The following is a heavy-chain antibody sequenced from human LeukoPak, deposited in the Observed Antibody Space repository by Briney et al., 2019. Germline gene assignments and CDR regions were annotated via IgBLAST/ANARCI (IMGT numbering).Heavy chain of an antibody. CDR1: GGTFSSYT. CDR2: IIPILGIA. J-gene: IGHJ4*02. CDR3: ARDLPGRWLRLA. V-gene: IGHV1-69*04. Sequence: SVKVSCMASGGTFSSYTISWVRQAPGQGLEWMGRIIPILGIANYAQKFQGRVTITADKSTSTAYMELSSLRSEDTAVYYCARDLPGRWLRLAWGQGTLVTVSS. D-gene: IGHD5-24*01.